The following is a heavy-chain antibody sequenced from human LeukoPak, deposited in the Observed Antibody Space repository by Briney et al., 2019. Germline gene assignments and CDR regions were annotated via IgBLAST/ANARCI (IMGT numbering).Heavy chain of an antibody. Sequence: GGSLRLSCAASGFTFDDYAMHWVRQAPGKGLEWVSGISWNSGSIGYADSVKGRFTISRDNAKNSLYLRMNSLRAEDTALYYCAKALYGSGMDVWGQGTTVTVSS. CDR2: ISWNSGSI. CDR3: AKALYGSGMDV. V-gene: IGHV3-9*01. CDR1: GFTFDDYA. J-gene: IGHJ6*02. D-gene: IGHD3-10*01.